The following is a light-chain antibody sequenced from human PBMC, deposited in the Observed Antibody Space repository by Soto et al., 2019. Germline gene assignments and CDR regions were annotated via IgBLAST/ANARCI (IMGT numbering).Light chain of an antibody. J-gene: IGKJ1*01. Sequence: EIVLTQSPGNLSLSPGERATLSCRASQSVNSNHIAWYQQKPGQAPRLLIYGPSSRATGIPERFSGSGSGTDFTLSISRLEPEDFAVYFCHQFGSSPQTFGHGTKVDIK. CDR1: QSVNSNH. CDR3: HQFGSSPQT. CDR2: GPS. V-gene: IGKV3-20*01.